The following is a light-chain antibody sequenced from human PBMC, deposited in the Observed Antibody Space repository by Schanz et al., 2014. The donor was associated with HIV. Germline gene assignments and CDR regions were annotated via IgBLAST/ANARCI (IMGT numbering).Light chain of an antibody. CDR1: SSDVGGYNY. Sequence: QSALTQPPSASGSPGQSVTISCTGTSSDVGGYNYVSWYQQHPGKAPKLMIYDVTNRPSGVPDRFSGSKSGNTASLTVSGLQAEDEAYYYCASYAGSNNLVFGGGTKLTVL. CDR3: ASYAGSNNLV. CDR2: DVT. V-gene: IGLV2-8*01. J-gene: IGLJ2*01.